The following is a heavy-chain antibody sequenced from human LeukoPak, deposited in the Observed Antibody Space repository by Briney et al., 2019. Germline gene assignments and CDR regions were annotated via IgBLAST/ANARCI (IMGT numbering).Heavy chain of an antibody. J-gene: IGHJ4*02. V-gene: IGHV3-7*01. CDR3: ARDLMGYYFDY. CDR2: IKQDGSEK. D-gene: IGHD2-8*01. Sequence: GGSLRLSCAASGFTFSSYWMSWVRQAPGKGLEWVANIKQDGSEKYYVDSVKGQFTISRDNAKNSLYLQMNSLRAEDTAVYYCARDLMGYYFDYWGQGTLVTVSS. CDR1: GFTFSSYW.